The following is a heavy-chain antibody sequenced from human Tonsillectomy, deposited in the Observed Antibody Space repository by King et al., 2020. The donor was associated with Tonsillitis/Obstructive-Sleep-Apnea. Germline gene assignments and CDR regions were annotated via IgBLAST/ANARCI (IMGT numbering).Heavy chain of an antibody. J-gene: IGHJ6*04. CDR3: SRLLGLRDFWSDHKGMDV. V-gene: IGHV5-51*01. CDR2: IYPGDSDT. D-gene: IGHD3-3*01. CDR1: GYSFTSYW. Sequence: QLVQSGAEVKKPGESLKISCKGSGYSFTSYWIGWVRQMPGKGLEWMGIIYPGDSDTRYSPSFQGQVTISADKSISTAYLQWSSLKASDTAMYYCSRLLGLRDFWSDHKGMDVWGKGTTVTVSS.